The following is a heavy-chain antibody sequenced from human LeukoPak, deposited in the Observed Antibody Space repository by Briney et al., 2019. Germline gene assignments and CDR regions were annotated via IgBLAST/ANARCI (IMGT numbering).Heavy chain of an antibody. J-gene: IGHJ4*02. CDR2: IYSGGST. V-gene: IGHV3-53*01. CDR1: GFXVSSNY. CDR3: ARRNIAAAALDY. D-gene: IGHD6-13*01. Sequence: PGGSLRLSCAASGFXVSSNYINWVRQAPGKGLEWVSIIYSGGSTYYADSVKGRFTISRDNSKNTLYLQMNSLRAEDTAVYYCARRNIAAAALDYWGQGTLVTVSS.